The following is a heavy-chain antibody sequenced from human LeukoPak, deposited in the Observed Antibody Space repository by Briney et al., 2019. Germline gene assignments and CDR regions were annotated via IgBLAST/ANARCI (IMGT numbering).Heavy chain of an antibody. Sequence: SETLSLTCTVSGGSISSSSYYWGWIRQPPGKGLEWVGSIFYSGSTYYNPSLKSRVTLSVDTSKNQFSLKLSSVTAADTAVYYCARDIGYYYDSSGQYDYWGQGTLVTVSS. CDR2: IFYSGST. J-gene: IGHJ4*02. V-gene: IGHV4-39*07. D-gene: IGHD3-22*01. CDR3: ARDIGYYYDSSGQYDY. CDR1: GGSISSSSYY.